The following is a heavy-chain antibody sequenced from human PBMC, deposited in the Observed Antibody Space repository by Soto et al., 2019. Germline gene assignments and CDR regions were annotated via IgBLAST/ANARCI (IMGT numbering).Heavy chain of an antibody. J-gene: IGHJ5*02. CDR2: ISNSGHSA. Sequence: GGSLRLSCAASGFTFSSYAMNWVRQAPGKGLEWISVISNSGHSAYYADSVKGRFTISRDNSKNTLHLQIKSLRAEDTAAYYCAKGGPTFLNWFGPWGQGTLVTVSS. V-gene: IGHV3-23*01. CDR1: GFTFSSYA. D-gene: IGHD5-12*01. CDR3: AKGGPTFLNWFGP.